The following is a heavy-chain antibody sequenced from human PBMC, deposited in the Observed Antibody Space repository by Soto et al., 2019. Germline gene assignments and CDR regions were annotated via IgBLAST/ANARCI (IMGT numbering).Heavy chain of an antibody. CDR3: ARGSGSMVRGVIARYFDY. CDR1: GGSFSGYY. J-gene: IGHJ4*02. D-gene: IGHD3-10*01. CDR2: INHSGST. V-gene: IGHV4-34*01. Sequence: SETLSLTCAVYGGSFSGYYCSWIRQPPGKGLEWIGEINHSGSTNYNPSLKSRVTISVDTSKNQFSLKLSSVTAADTAVYYCARGSGSMVRGVIARYFDYWGQGTLVTVSS.